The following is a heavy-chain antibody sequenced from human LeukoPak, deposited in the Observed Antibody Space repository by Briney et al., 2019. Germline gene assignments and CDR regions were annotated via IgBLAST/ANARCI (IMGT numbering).Heavy chain of an antibody. CDR1: GGSISSYY. CDR2: IYYSGST. V-gene: IGHV4-59*01. D-gene: IGHD6-19*01. CDR3: ARSAGIAVDGTIDY. J-gene: IGHJ4*02. Sequence: SETLSLTCTVSGGSISSYYWSWIRQPPGKGLEWIGYIYYSGSTNYNPSLKSRVTISVDTSKNQFSLKLSSVTAADTAVYYCARSAGIAVDGTIDYWGQGTLVTVSS.